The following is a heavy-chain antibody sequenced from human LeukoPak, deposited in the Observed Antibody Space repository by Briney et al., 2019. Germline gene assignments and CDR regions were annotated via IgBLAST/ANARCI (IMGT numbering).Heavy chain of an antibody. CDR3: AREGRCSGGSCYRYYFDY. CDR2: ISSSSSYI. V-gene: IGHV3-21*06. D-gene: IGHD2-15*01. Sequence: PGGSLRLSCAASGFTFGSYSMNWVRQAPGKGLEWVSSISSSSSYIYYADSVKGRSTISRDNAKNSLYLQMNSLRAEDTAVYYCAREGRCSGGSCYRYYFDYWGQGTLVTVSS. J-gene: IGHJ4*02. CDR1: GFTFGSYS.